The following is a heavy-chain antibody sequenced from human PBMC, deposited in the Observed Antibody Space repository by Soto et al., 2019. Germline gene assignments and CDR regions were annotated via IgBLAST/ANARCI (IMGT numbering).Heavy chain of an antibody. CDR3: ARRSSSSLGSLFDP. D-gene: IGHD6-6*01. CDR1: GGSISSSSYY. Sequence: SETLSLTCTVSGGSISSSSYYWDWIPEPPGKGLEWIGAMYYTGNKNYNPALESRVTMSVDTSKNQFSLKLSSVTPTDTAVYYCARRSSSSLGSLFDPWGQGILVTVSS. CDR2: MYYTGNK. V-gene: IGHV4-39*01. J-gene: IGHJ5*02.